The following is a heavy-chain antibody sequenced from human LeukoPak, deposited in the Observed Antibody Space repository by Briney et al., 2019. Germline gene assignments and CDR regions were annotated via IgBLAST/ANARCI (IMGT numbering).Heavy chain of an antibody. CDR2: IKQDGSEE. D-gene: IGHD1-26*01. J-gene: IGHJ4*02. CDR3: VKDSPPRYSGSPPAY. CDR1: GFTFSDYY. V-gene: IGHV3-7*03. Sequence: GGSLRLSCVASGFTFSDYYMSWIRQAPGKGPEWVANIKQDGSEEYYVDSVKGRFTISRDNAKNSLYLQMNSLRADDTAVYYCVKDSPPRYSGSPPAYWGQGTLVTVSS.